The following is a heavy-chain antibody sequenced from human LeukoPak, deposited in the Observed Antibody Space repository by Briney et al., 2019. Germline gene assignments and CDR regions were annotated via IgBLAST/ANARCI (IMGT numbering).Heavy chain of an antibody. CDR3: AYGMDI. CDR2: IYYSGST. J-gene: IGHJ6*02. CDR1: GVSLSSYY. V-gene: IGHV4-59*01. Sequence: PSETLALTCTVSGVSLSSYYWSWIRQPPGKGLEWVGYIYYSGSTNYNPSLKSRVTISVGPSKNQFSLKLSSVTAADTAVYYCAYGMDIWGQGTTVTVSS.